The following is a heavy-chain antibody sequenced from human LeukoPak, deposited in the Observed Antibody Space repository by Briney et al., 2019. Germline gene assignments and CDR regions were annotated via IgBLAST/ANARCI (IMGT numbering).Heavy chain of an antibody. V-gene: IGHV3-21*01. J-gene: IGHJ4*02. Sequence: GGSLRLSCAASGFTFSSYSMNWVRQAPGKGLEWVSSISSSSSYIYYADSVKGRFTISRDNAKNSLYLQMNSLRAEDTAVYYCARSLVVVAQGADYWGQGTLVTVYS. D-gene: IGHD3-22*01. CDR1: GFTFSSYS. CDR3: ARSLVVVAQGADY. CDR2: ISSSSSYI.